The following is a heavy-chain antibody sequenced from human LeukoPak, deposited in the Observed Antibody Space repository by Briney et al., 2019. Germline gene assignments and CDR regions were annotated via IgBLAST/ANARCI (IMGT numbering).Heavy chain of an antibody. D-gene: IGHD5-18*01. CDR3: ARLGGYSFGYTLAVDQ. CDR1: GGSISSYY. Sequence: PSETLSLTCIVSGGSISSYYWNWIRQSAGKGLEWIGSVYYSGSTYYNPSLQSRVTISVDTSKNQFSLKLTSVTATDTAVYYCARLGGYSFGYTLAVDQWGQGTLVTVSS. V-gene: IGHV4-59*05. CDR2: VYYSGST. J-gene: IGHJ4*02.